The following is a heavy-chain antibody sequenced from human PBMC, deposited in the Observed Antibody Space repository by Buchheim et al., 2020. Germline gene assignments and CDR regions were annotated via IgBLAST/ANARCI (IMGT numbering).Heavy chain of an antibody. Sequence: EERLVESGGGLGQPGGSLRLSCAASGFTFSSDWMHWVRQAPGKGLVWVSRINPDGSDTTHADSVKGRFTISRDKGRNTLYLQMNSLRGEDTAIYYCTRSANFFRGMDVWGQGTT. D-gene: IGHD2-15*01. CDR1: GFTFSSDW. V-gene: IGHV3-74*01. CDR3: TRSANFFRGMDV. CDR2: INPDGSDT. J-gene: IGHJ6*02.